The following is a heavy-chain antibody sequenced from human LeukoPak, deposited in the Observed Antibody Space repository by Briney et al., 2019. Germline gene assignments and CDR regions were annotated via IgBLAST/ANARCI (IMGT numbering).Heavy chain of an antibody. J-gene: IGHJ3*02. V-gene: IGHV3-23*01. CDR3: AKDRRILSGFDI. Sequence: GGSLRLSCAASGFTFSSYGMSWVRQAPGKGLEWVSGISGSGGSIYYADSVKGRFTISRDNSKNTLYLQMNSLRAEDAAVYYCAKDRRILSGFDIWGQGTMVTVSS. D-gene: IGHD2-15*01. CDR1: GFTFSSYG. CDR2: ISGSGGSI.